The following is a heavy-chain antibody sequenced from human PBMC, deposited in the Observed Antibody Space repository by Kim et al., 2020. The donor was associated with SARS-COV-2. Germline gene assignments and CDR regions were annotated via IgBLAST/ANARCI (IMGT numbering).Heavy chain of an antibody. D-gene: IGHD3-16*02. CDR1: GFSLSTSGVG. V-gene: IGHV2-5*02. Sequence: SGPTLVNPTQTLTLTCTFSGFSLSTSGVGVGWIRQPPGKALEWLALIYWDDDKRYSPSLKSRLTITKDTSKNQVVLTMTNMAPVDTATYYCAHSYYDYIWGSYRSGYYYGMDVWGQGTTVTVSS. CDR3: AHSYYDYIWGSYRSGYYYGMDV. CDR2: IYWDDDK. J-gene: IGHJ6*02.